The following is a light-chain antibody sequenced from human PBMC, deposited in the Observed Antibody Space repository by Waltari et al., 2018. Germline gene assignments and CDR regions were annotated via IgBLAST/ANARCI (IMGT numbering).Light chain of an antibody. CDR3: QEYGGSPIT. CDR1: QSISSSY. J-gene: IGKJ5*01. CDR2: GAS. V-gene: IGKV3-20*01. Sequence: EIVLTQSPGTLSLSPGERATLSCRASQSISSSYFAGYQQKPGQSPRLLIYGASRRATGIPDRFSGSGSGADFTLTISRLEPEDFAVYYCQEYGGSPITFGQGTRLEIK.